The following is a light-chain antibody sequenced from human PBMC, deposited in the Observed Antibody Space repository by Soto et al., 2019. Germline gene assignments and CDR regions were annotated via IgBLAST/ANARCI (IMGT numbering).Light chain of an antibody. Sequence: EIVLTQTPLSLSVTPGQPASISCKSSQSLLHSDGKTYLYWYLQRPGQPPQALMYEASNRFSGVPDRFSGSGSGTDFTRKISRVEADDVGVYYCMQGTQFPRTFGQGTKAEIK. CDR1: QSLLHSDGKTY. V-gene: IGKV2D-29*01. J-gene: IGKJ1*01. CDR2: EAS. CDR3: MQGTQFPRT.